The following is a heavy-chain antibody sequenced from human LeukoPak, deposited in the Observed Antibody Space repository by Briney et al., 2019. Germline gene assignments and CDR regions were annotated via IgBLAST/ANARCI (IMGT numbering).Heavy chain of an antibody. Sequence: ASVKVSCKASGYIFTGYFIHWVRQAPGQGLEWMGWINPNHGGTKYAQKFQGRVTMTRDTSISTAYMEVSSLRSDDTAVYDCAKDWGLDGLNLISWFDPWGQGTPVTVSS. D-gene: IGHD5-24*01. CDR1: GYIFTGYF. CDR2: INPNHGGT. V-gene: IGHV1-2*02. CDR3: AKDWGLDGLNLISWFDP. J-gene: IGHJ5*02.